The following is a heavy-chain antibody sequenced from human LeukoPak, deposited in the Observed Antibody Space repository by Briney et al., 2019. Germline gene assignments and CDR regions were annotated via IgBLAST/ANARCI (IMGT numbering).Heavy chain of an antibody. CDR1: GGSINFYY. V-gene: IGHV4-4*07. CDR2: IYSTGST. CDR3: ARGIADPYSFDS. J-gene: IGHJ4*02. Sequence: SETLSLTCTVSGGSINFYYWSWIRQPAGKGLEWIGCIYSTGSTNYSPSLKSRVAMSVDKSKNQFSLNLSSVTAADTAVYYCARGIADPYSFDSWGQGTLVTVSS. D-gene: IGHD6-13*01.